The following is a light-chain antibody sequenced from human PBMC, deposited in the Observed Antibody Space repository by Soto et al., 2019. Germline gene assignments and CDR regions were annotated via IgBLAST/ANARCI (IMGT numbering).Light chain of an antibody. CDR2: EVS. J-gene: IGLJ3*02. V-gene: IGLV2-14*01. CDR1: SSHVGGYNY. Sequence: QSALTQPASVSGSPGQSITISCTGTSSHVGGYNYVSWYQQHPGKVPKLMIYEVSNRPSGVSNRFSGSKSGNTASLTISGLQAEDEADYYCSSYTSSSTLVFGGGTKLTVL. CDR3: SSYTSSSTLV.